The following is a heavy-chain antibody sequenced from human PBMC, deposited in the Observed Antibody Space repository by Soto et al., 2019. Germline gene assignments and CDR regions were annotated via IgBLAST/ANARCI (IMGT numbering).Heavy chain of an antibody. CDR1: GYSFTSYW. Sequence: GESLKISCKGSGYSFTSYWISWVRQMPGKGLEWMGRIDPSDSYTNYSPSFQGHVTISADKSISTAYLQWSSLKASDTAMYYCARQEEGYRYYYYGMDVWGQGTTVTVSS. V-gene: IGHV5-10-1*01. J-gene: IGHJ6*02. D-gene: IGHD1-1*01. CDR2: IDPSDSYT. CDR3: ARQEEGYRYYYYGMDV.